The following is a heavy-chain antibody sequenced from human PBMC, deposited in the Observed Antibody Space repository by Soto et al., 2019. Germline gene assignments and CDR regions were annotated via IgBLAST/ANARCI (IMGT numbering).Heavy chain of an antibody. Sequence: EVQLVESGGGLVQPGGSLRLSCAASGFTFSSYSMNWVRQAPGKGLEGVSYISSSSSTIYYADSVKGRFTISRDNAKNSLYLQMNSLRDEDTAVYYCARDSGPHLWFGELFFEWGQGTLVTVSS. CDR2: ISSSSSTI. D-gene: IGHD3-10*01. V-gene: IGHV3-48*02. J-gene: IGHJ4*02. CDR1: GFTFSSYS. CDR3: ARDSGPHLWFGELFFE.